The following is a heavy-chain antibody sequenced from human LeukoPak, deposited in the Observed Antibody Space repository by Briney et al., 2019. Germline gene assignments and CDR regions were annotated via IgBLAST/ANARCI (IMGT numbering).Heavy chain of an antibody. J-gene: IGHJ5*02. Sequence: ASVKVSCKASGYTFTGYYMHWVRQAPGQGLEWMGWINPNSGGTNYAQKLQGRVTMTTDTSTSTAYMELRSLRSDDTAVYYCARGGSTMVPTFDPWGQGTLVTVSS. CDR2: INPNSGGT. CDR3: ARGGSTMVPTFDP. D-gene: IGHD3-10*01. V-gene: IGHV1-2*02. CDR1: GYTFTGYY.